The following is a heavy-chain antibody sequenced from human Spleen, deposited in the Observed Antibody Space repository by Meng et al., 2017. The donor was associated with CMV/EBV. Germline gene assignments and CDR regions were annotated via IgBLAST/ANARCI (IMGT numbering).Heavy chain of an antibody. D-gene: IGHD1-26*01. J-gene: IGHJ4*02. CDR1: GFPIRNYW. CDR2: IDENGRSA. Sequence: EVQLVESGGCLVLPGGSLRLSCGLSGFPIRNYWMHWVRQVPGKGLEWLSRIDENGRSASYADSVRGRFTISRDDAKNTLYLQMNSLRAEDTAVYYCAREREGGALDYWGQGTLVTVSS. V-gene: IGHV3-74*01. CDR3: AREREGGALDY.